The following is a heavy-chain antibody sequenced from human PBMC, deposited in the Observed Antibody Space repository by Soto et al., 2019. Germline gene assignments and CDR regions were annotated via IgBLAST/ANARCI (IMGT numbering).Heavy chain of an antibody. V-gene: IGHV1-69*06. D-gene: IGHD3-9*01. CDR1: GGTFSSYA. Sequence: ASVKVSCKASGGTFSSYAISWVRQAPGQGLEWMRGIIPIFGTANYAQKFQGRVTITADKSTSTAYMELSSLRSEDTAVYYCASYDINKWFDPWGQGTLVTVSS. CDR2: IIPIFGTA. CDR3: ASYDINKWFDP. J-gene: IGHJ5*02.